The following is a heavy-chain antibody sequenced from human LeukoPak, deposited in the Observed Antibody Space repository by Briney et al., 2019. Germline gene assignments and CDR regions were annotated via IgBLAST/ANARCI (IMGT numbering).Heavy chain of an antibody. CDR2: INPNSGGT. V-gene: IGHV1-2*02. D-gene: IGHD3-22*01. Sequence: ASVKVSCKASGYTFTGYYILWVRQAPGQGLEWMGWINPNSGGTNYAQKFQGRVTMTRDTSISTAYMELSRLRSDDTAVYYCAREYYYDSSGYIEDGNAVDIWGQGTMVTVSS. CDR1: GYTFTGYY. J-gene: IGHJ3*02. CDR3: AREYYYDSSGYIEDGNAVDI.